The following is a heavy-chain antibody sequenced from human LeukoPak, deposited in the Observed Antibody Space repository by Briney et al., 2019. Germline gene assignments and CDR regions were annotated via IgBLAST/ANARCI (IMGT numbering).Heavy chain of an antibody. CDR3: ARIMVRGVQLGYYFDY. V-gene: IGHV1-2*02. D-gene: IGHD3-10*01. CDR2: INPNSGGT. J-gene: IGHJ4*02. Sequence: ASVKVSCKASGYAFTGYYMHWVRQAPGQGLEWMGWINPNSGGTNYAQKFQGRVTMTRDTSISTAYMELSRLRSDDTAVYYCARIMVRGVQLGYYFDYWGQGTLVTVSS. CDR1: GYAFTGYY.